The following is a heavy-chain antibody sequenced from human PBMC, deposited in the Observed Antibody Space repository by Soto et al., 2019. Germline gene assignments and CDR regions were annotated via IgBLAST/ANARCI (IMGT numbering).Heavy chain of an antibody. CDR3: ARGGVVVPAAIYYYYGMDV. V-gene: IGHV1-69*13. J-gene: IGHJ6*02. D-gene: IGHD2-2*01. CDR2: IIPIFGTA. Sequence: ASVKVLCKASGGTFSSYAISWVRQAPGQGLEWMGGIIPIFGTANYAQKFQGRVTITADESTSTAYMELSSLRSEDTAVYYCARGGVVVPAAIYYYYGMDVWGQGTTVTVSS. CDR1: GGTFSSYA.